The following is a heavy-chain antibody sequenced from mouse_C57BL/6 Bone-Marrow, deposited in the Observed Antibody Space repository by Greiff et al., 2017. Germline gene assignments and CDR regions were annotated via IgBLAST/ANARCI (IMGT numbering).Heavy chain of an antibody. CDR1: GYSITSGYD. Sequence: DVMLVESGPGMVKPSQSLSLTCTVTGYSITSGYDWHWIRHFPGNKLEWMGYISYSGSTNYNPSLKSRISITHDTSKNHVFLKLNSVTTEDTATYYCAREAYDGAWFAYWGQGTLVTVSA. D-gene: IGHD2-12*01. CDR2: ISYSGST. V-gene: IGHV3-1*01. J-gene: IGHJ3*01. CDR3: AREAYDGAWFAY.